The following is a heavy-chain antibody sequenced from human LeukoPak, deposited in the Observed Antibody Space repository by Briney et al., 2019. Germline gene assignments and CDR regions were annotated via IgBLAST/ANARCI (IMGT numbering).Heavy chain of an antibody. CDR1: GGSINSRSYY. CDR3: ARRATTVTTGYYYYYMDV. D-gene: IGHD4-17*01. V-gene: IGHV4-39*01. J-gene: IGHJ6*03. Sequence: PSETLSLTCTASGGSINSRSYYWGWIRQPPGKGLEWIGSVYYGGTTYYNPSLKSRVTISEDTSKNQFSLKLSSVTAADTAVYYCARRATTVTTGYYYYYMDVWGKGTTVTVSS. CDR2: VYYGGTT.